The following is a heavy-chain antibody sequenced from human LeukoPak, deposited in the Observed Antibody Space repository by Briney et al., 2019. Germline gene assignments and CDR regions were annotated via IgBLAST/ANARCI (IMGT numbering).Heavy chain of an antibody. CDR2: INPSGGST. Sequence: ASVTVSCKAYGYTFTSYYMHWVRQAPGQGLEWMGIINPSGGSTSYAQKFQGRVTMTSNTSTSTVYMELSSLRSDDTAVYYCARAPYSSSGRLMGYWGQGTVVTVSS. D-gene: IGHD6-6*01. J-gene: IGHJ4*02. CDR1: GYTFTSYY. V-gene: IGHV1-46*01. CDR3: ARAPYSSSGRLMGY.